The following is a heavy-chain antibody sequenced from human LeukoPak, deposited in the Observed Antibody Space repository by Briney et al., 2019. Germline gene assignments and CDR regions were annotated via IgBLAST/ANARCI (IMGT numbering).Heavy chain of an antibody. CDR2: INGGST. CDR1: GGSFSGYF. D-gene: IGHD2-2*02. V-gene: IGHV4-34*01. J-gene: IGHJ5*02. CDR3: ARLNKGAYCSSTSCYRDNWFDP. Sequence: PSETLSLTCAVYGGSFSGYFWNWIRQPPGKGLEWIGEINGGSTNYNPSLKSRVTISVDTSKNQFSLKLSSVTAADTAVYYCARLNKGAYCSSTSCYRDNWFDPWGQGTLVTVSS.